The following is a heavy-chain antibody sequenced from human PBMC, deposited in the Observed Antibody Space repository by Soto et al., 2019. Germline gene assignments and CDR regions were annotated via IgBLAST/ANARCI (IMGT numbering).Heavy chain of an antibody. CDR2: IFYIGST. V-gene: IGHV4-30-2*03. CDR3: ASRSLLWFGDPAYYFDY. J-gene: IGHJ4*02. Sequence: PSETLSLTCAVSGGSISSGGYSWSWIRQPPGKGLEWIGNIFYIGSTYYNPSLKSRVTISVDTSKNQFSLKVPSVTAADTAVYFCASRSLLWFGDPAYYFDYWGQGTLVTVS. D-gene: IGHD3-10*01. CDR1: GGSISSGGYS.